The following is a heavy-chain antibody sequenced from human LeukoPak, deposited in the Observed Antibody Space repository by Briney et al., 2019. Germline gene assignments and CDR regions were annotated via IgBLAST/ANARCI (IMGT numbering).Heavy chain of an antibody. CDR1: GYSISSGYY. CDR2: IYHSGST. V-gene: IGHV4-38-2*02. Sequence: PSETLSLTCTVSGYSISSGYYWGWIRQPPGKGLEWIGSIYHSGSTYYNPSLKSRVTISVDTSKNQFSLKLSSVTAADTAVYYCARVISGYHDYWGQGTLVTVSS. D-gene: IGHD3-22*01. CDR3: ARVISGYHDY. J-gene: IGHJ4*02.